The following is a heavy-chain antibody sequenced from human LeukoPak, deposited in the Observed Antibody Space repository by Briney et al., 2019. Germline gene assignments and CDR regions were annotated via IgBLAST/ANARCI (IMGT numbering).Heavy chain of an antibody. CDR2: LSGSDGGT. V-gene: IGHV3-23*01. D-gene: IGHD3-10*01. Sequence: PGGSLRLSCAVSGITLSNYGMSWVRQAPGKGLEWVAGLSGSDGGTNYADSVQGRFTISRDNPKNTLYLQMNSLRAEDTAVYFCAKRGVVIRVFLVGFHKEAYYFDSWGQGALVTVSS. J-gene: IGHJ4*02. CDR1: GITLSNYG. CDR3: AKRGVVIRVFLVGFHKEAYYFDS.